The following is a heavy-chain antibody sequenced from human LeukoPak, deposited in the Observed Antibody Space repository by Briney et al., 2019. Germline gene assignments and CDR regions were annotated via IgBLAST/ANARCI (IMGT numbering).Heavy chain of an antibody. D-gene: IGHD3-10*01. CDR3: ACRPSDIRYYGVFDF. V-gene: IGHV3-7*01. CDR1: GFTFSSLW. J-gene: IGHJ4*02. Sequence: GGSLRLSCVGSGFTFSSLWMSWVRQIPGKGLEWVANIKQDGSEVYCVDSVKGRFTISRDNAKNSLYLQMNSLRVEDTAVYYCACRPSDIRYYGVFDFWGQGSLVTVSS. CDR2: IKQDGSEV.